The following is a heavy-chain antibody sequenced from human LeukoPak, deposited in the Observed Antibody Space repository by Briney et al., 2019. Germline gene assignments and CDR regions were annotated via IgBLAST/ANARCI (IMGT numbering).Heavy chain of an antibody. D-gene: IGHD4-17*01. J-gene: IGHJ4*02. V-gene: IGHV1-69*05. CDR1: GGTFSSYA. Sequence: SVKVSCKASGGTFSSYAISWVRQAPGQGLEWMGRIIPIFGTANYAQKFQGRVAITTDESTSTAYMELSSLRSEDTAVYYCASLSQGDYVFDYWGQGTLVTVSS. CDR2: IIPIFGTA. CDR3: ASLSQGDYVFDY.